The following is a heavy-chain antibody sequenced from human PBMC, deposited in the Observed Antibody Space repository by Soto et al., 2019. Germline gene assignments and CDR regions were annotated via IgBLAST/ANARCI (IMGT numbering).Heavy chain of an antibody. CDR3: AKEGGGVLGYYYGMDV. CDR2: ISYDGSNK. J-gene: IGHJ6*02. D-gene: IGHD3-16*01. V-gene: IGHV3-30*18. CDR1: GFTFSSYG. Sequence: QVQLVESGGGVVQPGRSLRLSCAASGFTFSSYGMHWVRQAPGKGLEWVAVISYDGSNKYYADSVKGRFTISRDNSKNPLYLQMNSLRAEDTAVYYCAKEGGGVLGYYYGMDVWGQGTTVTVSS.